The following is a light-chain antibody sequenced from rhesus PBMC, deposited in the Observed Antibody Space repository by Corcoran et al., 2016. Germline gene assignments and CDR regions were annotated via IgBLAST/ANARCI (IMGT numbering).Light chain of an antibody. CDR2: MTS. CDR1: ENVNKY. J-gene: IGKJ2*01. Sequence: DIQMTQSPSSLSASVGDRVTITCRTSENVNKYVSWYQQRPGKAPKLLIYMTSTLQPGVPSRFSGSVSGTDYTFTIGSLRSEDFANYYCHHYYSVPYSFGQGTAV. V-gene: IGKV1-74*01. CDR3: HHYYSVPYS.